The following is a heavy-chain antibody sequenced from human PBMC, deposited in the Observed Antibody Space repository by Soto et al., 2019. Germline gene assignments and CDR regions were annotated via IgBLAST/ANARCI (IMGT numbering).Heavy chain of an antibody. CDR3: ATAQRLYYYDSSGSYHPSGFDY. D-gene: IGHD3-22*01. V-gene: IGHV1-24*01. J-gene: IGHJ4*02. CDR1: GYTLTELS. CDR2: FDPEDGET. Sequence: WASVKVSCKVSGYTLTELSMHWVRQAPGKGLEWMGGFDPEDGETIYAQKFQGRVTMTEDTSTDTAYMELSSLRSEDTAVYYCATAQRLYYYDSSGSYHPSGFDYWGQGTLVTVSS.